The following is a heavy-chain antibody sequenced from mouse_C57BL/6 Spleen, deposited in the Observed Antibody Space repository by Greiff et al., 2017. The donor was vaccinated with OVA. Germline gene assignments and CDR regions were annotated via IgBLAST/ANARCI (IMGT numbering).Heavy chain of an antibody. CDR1: GFTFSSHT. V-gene: IGHV5-9*01. J-gene: IGHJ2*01. D-gene: IGHD1-1*01. CDR3: ARGGTTVVDPFYY. Sequence: EVKLEESGGGLVKPGGSLKLPCAASGFTFSSHTMSWVRQTPEKRLEWVATISGGGGNTYYPDSVKGRFTISRDNAKNTLYLQMSSLRSEDTALYYCARGGTTVVDPFYYWGQGTTLTVSS. CDR2: ISGGGGNT.